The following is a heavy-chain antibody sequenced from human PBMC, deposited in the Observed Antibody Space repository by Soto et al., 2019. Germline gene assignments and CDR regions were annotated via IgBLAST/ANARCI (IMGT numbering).Heavy chain of an antibody. CDR1: GFTFSTYA. J-gene: IGHJ4*02. D-gene: IGHD2-2*01. CDR2: ISANGQGI. Sequence: SLRLSCAASGFTFSTYALSWVRQAPGKGLEWVSAISANGQGIYYADSVRGRFTISRDNSKNTIFLHMDSLRAEDTAVYYCAKDRHYPPDQFHYWGQGTLVPVS. CDR3: AKDRHYPPDQFHY. V-gene: IGHV3-23*01.